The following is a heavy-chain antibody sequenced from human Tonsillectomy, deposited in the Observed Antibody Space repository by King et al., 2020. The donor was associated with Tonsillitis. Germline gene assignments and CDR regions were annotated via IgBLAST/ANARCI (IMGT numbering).Heavy chain of an antibody. D-gene: IGHD3-10*01. J-gene: IGHJ4*02. V-gene: IGHV1-18*04. CDR2: ISSYNGNT. CDR1: GYTFTNYD. CDR3: ARWTMVRGDFDY. Sequence: QLVQSGAEVKKPGASVKVSCKASGYTFTNYDITWVRQAPGQGLEWMGWISSYNGNTNYAQKVQGRVTMTTDTDTSTTYTELRSLRSVDTAVYYCARWTMVRGDFDYWGQGTLVTVSS.